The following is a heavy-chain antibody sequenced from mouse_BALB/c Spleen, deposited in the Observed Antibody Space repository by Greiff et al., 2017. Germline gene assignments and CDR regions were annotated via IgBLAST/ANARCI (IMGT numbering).Heavy chain of an antibody. Sequence: VKLQQPGAELVKPGASVKLSCKASGYTFTSYWMHWVKQRPGQGLEWIGEINPSNGRTNYNEKFKSKATLTVDKSSSTAYMQLSSLTSEDSAVYYCARRSFDVWGAGTTVTVSS. CDR1: GYTFTSYW. J-gene: IGHJ1*01. CDR2: INPSNGRT. V-gene: IGHV1S81*02. CDR3: ARRSFDV.